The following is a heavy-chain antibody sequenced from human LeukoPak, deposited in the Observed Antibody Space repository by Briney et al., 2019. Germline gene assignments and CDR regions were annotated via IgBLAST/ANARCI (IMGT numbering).Heavy chain of an antibody. CDR2: INSDGSST. V-gene: IGHV3-74*01. D-gene: IGHD5-18*01. CDR3: ARSSGYSPIDY. CDR1: GFTFSSYW. Sequence: GGSLRLSCAASGFTFSSYWMHWVRQAPGKGLVWVSRINSDGSSTSYADSVKGRFTIPRDNAKNTLYLQMNSLRAEDTAVYYCARSSGYSPIDYWGQGTLVTVSS. J-gene: IGHJ4*02.